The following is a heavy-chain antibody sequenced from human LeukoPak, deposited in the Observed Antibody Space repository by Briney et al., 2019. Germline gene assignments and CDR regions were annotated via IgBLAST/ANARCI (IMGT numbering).Heavy chain of an antibody. D-gene: IGHD2-2*01. Sequence: SDTLSLICTLSGYSISIGYYWGWIRQPPGTGLERIWSMYHSETTYYNPTLKSRVTISLDTSKDQFSLKLSSVTAADTAVYYCAKVHICAPLESSYCGQSLDYWGQGTLVTVSS. CDR1: GYSISIGYY. CDR2: MYHSETT. V-gene: IGHV4-38-2*02. CDR3: AKVHICAPLESSYCGQSLDY. J-gene: IGHJ4*02.